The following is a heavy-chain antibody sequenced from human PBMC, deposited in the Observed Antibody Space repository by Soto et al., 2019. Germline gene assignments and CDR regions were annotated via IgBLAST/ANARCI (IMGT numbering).Heavy chain of an antibody. Sequence: EVQLVEYGGGLVQPGGSLRLSCATSGFIFSDHYMDWVRQAPGKGLEWVGRTKNKANSYTTEYATSVKGRFSILRDDSKNSLHLQMNSLKTEDTAVYYCVRWKAGAPDYWGQGTLVTVSS. J-gene: IGHJ4*02. CDR2: TKNKANSYTT. D-gene: IGHD6-19*01. V-gene: IGHV3-72*01. CDR3: VRWKAGAPDY. CDR1: GFIFSDHY.